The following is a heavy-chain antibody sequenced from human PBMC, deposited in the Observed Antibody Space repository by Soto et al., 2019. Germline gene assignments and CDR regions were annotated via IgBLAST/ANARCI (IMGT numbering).Heavy chain of an antibody. CDR2: IYYSGST. CDR1: GGSISSGGYY. J-gene: IGHJ4*02. Sequence: SETLSLTCTVSGGSISSGGYYWSWIRQHPGKGLEWIGYIYYSGSTYYNPSLKSRVTISVDTSKNQFSLKLSSVTAADTAVYYCARDEIPTGIDDWGQGTLVTVSS. V-gene: IGHV4-31*03. CDR3: ARDEIPTGIDD.